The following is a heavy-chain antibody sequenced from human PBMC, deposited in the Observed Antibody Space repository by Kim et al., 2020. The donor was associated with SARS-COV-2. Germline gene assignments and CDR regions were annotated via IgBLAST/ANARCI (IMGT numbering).Heavy chain of an antibody. Sequence: NPSLRTRVTISVDTSKNQFSLQLSSVTAADTAVDYCAAFSQQLVRLSFDDWGQGSLVIVSS. V-gene: IGHV4-39*01. J-gene: IGHJ4*02. CDR3: AAFSQQLVRLSFDD. D-gene: IGHD1-1*01.